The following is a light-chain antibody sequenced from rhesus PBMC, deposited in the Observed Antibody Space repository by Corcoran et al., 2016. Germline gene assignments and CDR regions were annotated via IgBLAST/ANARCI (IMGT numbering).Light chain of an antibody. J-gene: IGKJ1*01. CDR2: YAS. CDR3: QQYNSAPRT. CDR1: QGISSY. V-gene: IGKV1-37*01. Sequence: DIQMTQSPSSLSASVGDRVTITCRASQGISSYLAWFQLKPGKAPKPLIYYASNLESGVPSRFSGSGSVTEFTLTISSLQPEDFATYFCQQYNSAPRTFGQGTKVEIK.